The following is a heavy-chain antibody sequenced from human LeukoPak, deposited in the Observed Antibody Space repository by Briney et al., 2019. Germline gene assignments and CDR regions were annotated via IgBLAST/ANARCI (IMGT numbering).Heavy chain of an antibody. J-gene: IGHJ4*02. V-gene: IGHV3-30-3*01. CDR2: ISYDGSNK. CDR3: ARKVAVGHGTDY. D-gene: IGHD6-19*01. CDR1: GFTFGDYA. Sequence: GGSLRLSCTASGFTFGDYAMSWVRQAPGKGLEWVAVISYDGSNKYYADSVKGRFTISRDNSKDTLYLRMNSLRAEDTAVYYCARKVAVGHGTDYWGQGTLVTVSS.